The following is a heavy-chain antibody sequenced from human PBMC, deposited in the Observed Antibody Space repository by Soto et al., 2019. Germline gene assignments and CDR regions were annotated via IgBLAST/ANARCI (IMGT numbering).Heavy chain of an antibody. Sequence: EVQLVESGGGLVQPGGSLRLSCAASGFTVSSNYMSWVRQAPGKGLEWVSVIYSGGSTYYADSVKGRFTISRDNSKNTLYLQMNSLRAEDTAVYYCARGGNSDYYYGMDVWGQGTTVTVSS. V-gene: IGHV3-66*01. CDR3: ARGGNSDYYYGMDV. CDR1: GFTVSSNY. J-gene: IGHJ6*02. D-gene: IGHD2-21*02. CDR2: IYSGGST.